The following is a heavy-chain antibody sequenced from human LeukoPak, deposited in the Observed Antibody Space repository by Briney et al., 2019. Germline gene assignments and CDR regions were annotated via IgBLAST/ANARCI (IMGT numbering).Heavy chain of an antibody. CDR3: ASGGYCTNGVCQYYFDY. CDR2: IKQDGSGK. CDR1: GFTFSSYW. J-gene: IGHJ4*02. D-gene: IGHD2-8*01. Sequence: PGGSLRLSCAASGFTFSSYWMSWVRQAPGKGLEWVANIKQDGSGKYYVDSVKGRFTISRDNAKNSLYLQMNSLRAEDTDVYYCASGGYCTNGVCQYYFDYWGRGTLVTVSS. V-gene: IGHV3-7*01.